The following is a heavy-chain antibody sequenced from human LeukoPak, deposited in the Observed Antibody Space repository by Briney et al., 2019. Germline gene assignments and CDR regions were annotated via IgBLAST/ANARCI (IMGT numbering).Heavy chain of an antibody. V-gene: IGHV3-21*01. Sequence: GGSLRLSCAASGFTFRSYGLSWVRQAPGKGLEWGSSIRSGSSYISYADSLKGRFTISRDNAKNSLYLQMNSLRAEDTAVYYCARGGSSGPYYFDYWGQGTLVTVSS. CDR1: GFTFRSYG. D-gene: IGHD3-22*01. CDR2: IRSGSSYI. J-gene: IGHJ4*02. CDR3: ARGGSSGPYYFDY.